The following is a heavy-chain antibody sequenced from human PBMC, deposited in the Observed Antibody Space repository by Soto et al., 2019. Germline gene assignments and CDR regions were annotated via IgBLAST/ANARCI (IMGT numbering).Heavy chain of an antibody. CDR1: GFTFSSYA. CDR2: ISYDGSNK. Sequence: SLRLSCAASGFTFSSYAMHWVRQAPGKGLEWVAVISYDGSNKYYADSVKGRFTISRDNSKNTLYLQMNSLRAEDTAVYYCARDINYYGSGSPDYWGQGTLVTVSS. V-gene: IGHV3-30-3*01. CDR3: ARDINYYGSGSPDY. J-gene: IGHJ4*02. D-gene: IGHD3-10*01.